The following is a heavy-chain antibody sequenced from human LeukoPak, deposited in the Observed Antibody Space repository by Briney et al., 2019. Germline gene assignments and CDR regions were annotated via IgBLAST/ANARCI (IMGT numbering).Heavy chain of an antibody. CDR2: ISHKSDFI. Sequence: GSLKLSCAGSGFTFNYYDMNWVRQAPGKGLEWVSSISHKSDFIYYSDSVRGRFTISRDNAENSLYLQINSLRAEDTAVYYCARADCSSSTCYLRRSWFDPWGQGTLVTVSS. D-gene: IGHD2-2*01. V-gene: IGHV3-21*01. CDR3: ARADCSSSTCYLRRSWFDP. CDR1: GFTFNYYD. J-gene: IGHJ5*02.